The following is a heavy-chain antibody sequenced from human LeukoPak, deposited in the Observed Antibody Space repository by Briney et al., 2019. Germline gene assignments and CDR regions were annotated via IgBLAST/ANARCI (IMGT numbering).Heavy chain of an antibody. CDR3: AKDFSGYTVTTSLDY. V-gene: IGHV3-23*01. Sequence: GGSLRLSCVASGFTFRSYAMSWVRQAPGKGLEWVSAIGGSGGSTYFADSVKGRFTISRDNSKNTLYLQMNSLRAEDTAVYYCAKDFSGYTVTTSLDYWGQGTLVTVSS. J-gene: IGHJ4*02. CDR2: IGGSGGST. CDR1: GFTFRSYA. D-gene: IGHD4-17*01.